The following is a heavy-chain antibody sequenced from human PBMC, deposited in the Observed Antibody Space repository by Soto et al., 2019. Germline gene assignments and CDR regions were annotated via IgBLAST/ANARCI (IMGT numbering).Heavy chain of an antibody. J-gene: IGHJ4*02. Sequence: GGSLRLSCAASGFSFSDYAMTWVRQAPGKGLEWVSTIIDTGGSTYYADSVKGRFTISRDNSKKTLYLQMNSPRAEDTAVYHCETELAPAATSSLNDYWGQGTRVTVS. CDR1: GFSFSDYA. CDR2: IIDTGGST. D-gene: IGHD2-2*01. V-gene: IGHV3-23*01. CDR3: ETELAPAATSSLNDY.